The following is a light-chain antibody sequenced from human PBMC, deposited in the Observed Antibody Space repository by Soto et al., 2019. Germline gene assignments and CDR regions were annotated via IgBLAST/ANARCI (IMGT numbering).Light chain of an antibody. Sequence: DIQMTQSPSSLSASVGDRVTITCRASQGISNYLAWYQQKPGKVPKLLIYAASTLQSGVPSRFSGSGSGTDFNLTISSLQPEDGATYYCQKYNSVPWTFGQGTKVEIK. CDR3: QKYNSVPWT. V-gene: IGKV1-27*01. CDR2: AAS. J-gene: IGKJ1*01. CDR1: QGISNY.